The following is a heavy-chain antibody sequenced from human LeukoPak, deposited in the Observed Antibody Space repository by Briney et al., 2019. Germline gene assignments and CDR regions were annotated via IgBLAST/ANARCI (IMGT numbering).Heavy chain of an antibody. J-gene: IGHJ4*02. Sequence: ASVKVSCTASGGTFSSYAISWVRQAPGQGLEWMGGIIPIFGTANYAQKFQGRVTITADESTSTAYMELSSLRSEDTAVYYCARTAGYSYGYGFYYWGQGTLVTVSS. D-gene: IGHD5-18*01. V-gene: IGHV1-69*13. CDR1: GGTFSSYA. CDR2: IIPIFGTA. CDR3: ARTAGYSYGYGFYY.